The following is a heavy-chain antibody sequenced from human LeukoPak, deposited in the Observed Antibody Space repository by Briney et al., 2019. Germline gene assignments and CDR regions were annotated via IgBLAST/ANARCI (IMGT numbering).Heavy chain of an antibody. CDR1: GYTFTSYA. CDR3: ARVSDDSGWNFDY. CDR2: INAGNGNR. V-gene: IGHV1-3*01. J-gene: IGHJ4*02. Sequence: GASVKVSCKASGYTFTSYAIHWVRQAPGQRLEWMGWINAGNGNRKYSQKFQDRVTITRKPSATTAYMELNSLTSEDTAVYYCARVSDDSGWNFDYWGQGTLVTVSS. D-gene: IGHD6-19*01.